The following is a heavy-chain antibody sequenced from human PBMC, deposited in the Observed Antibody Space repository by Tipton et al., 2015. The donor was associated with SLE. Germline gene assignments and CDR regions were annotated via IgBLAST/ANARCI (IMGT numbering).Heavy chain of an antibody. V-gene: IGHV3-74*01. Sequence: SLRLSCAASGFTVSSNCVTWVRQASGKGLVWVSRISRDGSNTYYADSVEGRFTISRDNAKNTLYLQMHSLRVDDTAVYYCGRGVYSEGSVGMDVWGKGTTVTVSS. D-gene: IGHD3-22*01. CDR3: GRGVYSEGSVGMDV. CDR1: GFTVSSNC. CDR2: ISRDGSNT. J-gene: IGHJ6*04.